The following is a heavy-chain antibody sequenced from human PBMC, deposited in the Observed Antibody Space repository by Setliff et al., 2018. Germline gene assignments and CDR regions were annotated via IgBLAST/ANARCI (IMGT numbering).Heavy chain of an antibody. CDR2: LSHSGST. J-gene: IGHJ4*02. Sequence: SETLSLTCTVSGASINNHFWSWIRQPPGKGLEWIGYLSHSGSTNYNPSLKSRVTISVDTSRNQFSLKLSSLTAADTALYFCARDNTILGATDYWGQGALVTVSS. CDR1: GASINNHF. D-gene: IGHD1-26*01. V-gene: IGHV4-59*08. CDR3: ARDNTILGATDY.